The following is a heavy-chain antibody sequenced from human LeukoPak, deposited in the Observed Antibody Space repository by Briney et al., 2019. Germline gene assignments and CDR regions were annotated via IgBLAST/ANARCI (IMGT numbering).Heavy chain of an antibody. CDR2: IYTSGST. Sequence: PSETLSLTFTVSGGSINIYYWSWIRQSAGKGLEWIGRIYTSGSTNYNPSLKSRVTMSVDTSKHQFSLKLSSVTAADTAVYYCARDVVTTTGDYFDYWGQGTLVTVSS. CDR3: ARDVVTTTGDYFDY. CDR1: GGSINIYY. D-gene: IGHD2-2*01. J-gene: IGHJ4*02. V-gene: IGHV4-4*07.